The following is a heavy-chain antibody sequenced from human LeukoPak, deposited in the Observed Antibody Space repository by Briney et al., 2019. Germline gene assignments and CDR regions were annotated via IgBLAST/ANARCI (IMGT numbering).Heavy chain of an antibody. CDR3: GRETDFGVVTN. Sequence: PSQTLSLTCAISGDSVSSNGASWNWIRQSPSRGLEWLGRTYYRSQQWHSDYAPSVKGRITLNPDTSKNQFSLQLNSMTPGDTAVYYCGRETDFGVVTNWGQGTLVTVSS. D-gene: IGHD3-3*01. CDR2: TYYRSQQWHS. J-gene: IGHJ4*02. V-gene: IGHV6-1*01. CDR1: GDSVSSNGAS.